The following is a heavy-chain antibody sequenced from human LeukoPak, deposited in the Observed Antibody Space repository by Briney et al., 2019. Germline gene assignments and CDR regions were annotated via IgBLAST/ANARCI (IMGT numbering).Heavy chain of an antibody. D-gene: IGHD3-22*01. Sequence: ASVKVSCKASGYTFTSYGISWVRQAPGQGLEWMGWISAYNGNTNYAQKLQGRVTMTTERSTSTAYMELRSLRSDDTAVYYCARPAYYDSSGYYYGHYDYWGQGTLVTVSS. J-gene: IGHJ4*02. CDR1: GYTFTSYG. V-gene: IGHV1-18*01. CDR2: ISAYNGNT. CDR3: ARPAYYDSSGYYYGHYDY.